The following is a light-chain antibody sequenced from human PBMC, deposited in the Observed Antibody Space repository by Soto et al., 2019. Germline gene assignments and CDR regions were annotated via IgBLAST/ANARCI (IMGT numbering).Light chain of an antibody. CDR1: QSISSW. CDR3: QQYNSYPWT. Sequence: DIHMTQSPSTLSASVGDTVTITCRASQSISSWLAWYQQKPGQAPKLLIYKESSLQSGVPSRFSVSGSGTERTLTISSLQTDDSATYYCQQYNSYPWTFGQGTKGEIK. CDR2: KES. V-gene: IGKV1-5*03. J-gene: IGKJ1*01.